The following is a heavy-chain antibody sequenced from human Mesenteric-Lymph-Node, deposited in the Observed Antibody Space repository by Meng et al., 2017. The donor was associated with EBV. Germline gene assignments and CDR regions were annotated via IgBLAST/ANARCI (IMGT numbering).Heavy chain of an antibody. CDR1: GDTFSTHA. D-gene: IGHD3-16*01. V-gene: IGHV1-69*01. Sequence: VLCVEAVGGVREPWASVRVSCKASGDTFSTHAINWVRQAPGQGLEWMGGIIPMFGTPTYSQKFQARVTITAHESPTTAYMELSSLRFEDTAVYYCAGGREETSTPDFDYWGQGTLVTVSS. J-gene: IGHJ4*02. CDR2: IIPMFGTP. CDR3: AGGREETSTPDFDY.